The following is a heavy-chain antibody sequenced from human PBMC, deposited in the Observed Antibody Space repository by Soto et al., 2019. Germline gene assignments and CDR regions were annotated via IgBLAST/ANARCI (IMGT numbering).Heavy chain of an antibody. CDR3: ATERTWEIQ. CDR2: ISSSGGTI. J-gene: IGHJ4*02. CDR1: GFTLSSYE. D-gene: IGHD1-26*01. Sequence: PGGSLRLSCAASGFTLSSYEMNWFRQAPGKGLEWVSYISSSGGTIYYADSVKGRFTISRDDAKNSLFLQMNSLKVEDTSVYFCATERTWEIQWGQGTLVTVSS. V-gene: IGHV3-48*03.